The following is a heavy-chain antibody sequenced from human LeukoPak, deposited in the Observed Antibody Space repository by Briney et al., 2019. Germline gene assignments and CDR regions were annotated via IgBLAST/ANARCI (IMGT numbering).Heavy chain of an antibody. CDR1: GGSISSISYY. Sequence: SETLSLTCTVSGGSISSISYYWGWIRQPPGKGLEWIGTLYYGGSTYYNPSLKSRVTISVDTSKNQFSLKLSSVTAADTAVYYCARAGTAYFFDYWGQGTLVTVSS. CDR2: LYYGGST. CDR3: ARAGTAYFFDY. J-gene: IGHJ4*02. V-gene: IGHV4-39*07. D-gene: IGHD1-7*01.